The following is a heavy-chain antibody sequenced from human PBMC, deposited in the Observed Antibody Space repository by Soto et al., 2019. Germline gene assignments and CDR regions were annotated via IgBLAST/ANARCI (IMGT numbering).Heavy chain of an antibody. J-gene: IGHJ6*02. D-gene: IGHD3-10*01. CDR2: SYPGDSDT. Sequence: PGESLKISCKGSGYSFTSYWIGWVRQMPGKGLEWMGISYPGDSDTRYSPSFQGQVTISADKSISTAYLQWSSLKASDTAMYYCARQGGYYGSGSYYNWAYYYYGMDVWGQGTTVTVSS. CDR3: ARQGGYYGSGSYYNWAYYYYGMDV. V-gene: IGHV5-51*01. CDR1: GYSFTSYW.